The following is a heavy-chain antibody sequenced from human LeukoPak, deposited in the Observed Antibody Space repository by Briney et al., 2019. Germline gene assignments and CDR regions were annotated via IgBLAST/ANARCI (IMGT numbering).Heavy chain of an antibody. J-gene: IGHJ5*02. CDR2: IYYSGST. Sequence: PSETLSLTCTVSGGSISSSSYYWVWIRQPPGKGLEWIGSIYYSGSTYYNPSLKIRVTISVDTSKNQFSLKLSSVTAADTAVYYCARASNWFDPWGQGTLVTVSS. CDR1: GGSISSSSYY. CDR3: ARASNWFDP. V-gene: IGHV4-39*01.